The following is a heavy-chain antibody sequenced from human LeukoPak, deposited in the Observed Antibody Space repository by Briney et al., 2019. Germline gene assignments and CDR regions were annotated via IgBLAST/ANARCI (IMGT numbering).Heavy chain of an antibody. D-gene: IGHD1-26*01. V-gene: IGHV1-18*01. Sequence: VASVKVSCKASGYIFTNYGINWVRQAPGQGLEWMGWISAYNGNTKYTQKLQDRVTMTTDTSASTAYMELKTLRSDDTAVYFCARAGYSRFVDDLDYWGQGTLVTVSS. CDR2: ISAYNGNT. J-gene: IGHJ4*02. CDR3: ARAGYSRFVDDLDY. CDR1: GYIFTNYG.